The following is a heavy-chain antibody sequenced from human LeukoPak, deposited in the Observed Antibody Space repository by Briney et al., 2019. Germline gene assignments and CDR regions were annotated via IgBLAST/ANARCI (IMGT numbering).Heavy chain of an antibody. J-gene: IGHJ3*02. Sequence: SVKVSCKASGGTFSSYAISWVRQAPGQGLEWMGGIIPIFGTANYAQKFQGRVTITTDESTSTAYMELSSLRSEDTAVYYCARAVGKQNAFDIWGQGTMVTVSS. D-gene: IGHD4-23*01. CDR1: GGTFSSYA. CDR3: ARAVGKQNAFDI. CDR2: IIPIFGTA. V-gene: IGHV1-69*05.